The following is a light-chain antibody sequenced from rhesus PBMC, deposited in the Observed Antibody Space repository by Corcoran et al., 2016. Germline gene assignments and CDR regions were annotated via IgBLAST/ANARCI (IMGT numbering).Light chain of an antibody. CDR2: AAS. V-gene: IGKV1-74*01. CDR1: ENVNNY. J-gene: IGKJ3*01. Sequence: DLQMTQSPSSLSASVGDRVTITCRASENVNNYLHWYQQKPGKAPKLLIYAASTLQSGVPSRFSGSGAGTDYTFTISSLQPEDVATYYCQHSYGTPVTFGPGTKLDIK. CDR3: QHSYGTPVT.